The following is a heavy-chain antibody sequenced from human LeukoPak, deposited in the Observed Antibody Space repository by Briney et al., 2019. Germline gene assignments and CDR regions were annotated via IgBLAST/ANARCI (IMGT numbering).Heavy chain of an antibody. D-gene: IGHD1-26*01. J-gene: IGHJ4*02. V-gene: IGHV4-59*08. CDR3: AGHKRGLGQWELLRGYFDY. CDR1: GGSISSYY. CDR2: IYYSGST. Sequence: PSETLSLTCTVSGGSISSYYWSWIRQPPGKGLEWIGYIYYSGSTNYNPSLKSRVTISVDTSKNQFSLKLSSVTAADTAVYYCAGHKRGLGQWELLRGYFDYWGQGTLVTVSS.